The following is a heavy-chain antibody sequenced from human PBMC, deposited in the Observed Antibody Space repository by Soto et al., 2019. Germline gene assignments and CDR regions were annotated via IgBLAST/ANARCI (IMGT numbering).Heavy chain of an antibody. V-gene: IGHV4-34*01. Sequence: PSETLSLTCAVYGGSFSGYYWSWIRQPPGKGLEWIGEINHSGSTNYNPSLKSRVTISVDTSKNQFSLKLSSGTAADTAGYYCARGHGKRREPRLGAFDIWGQGTMVTAS. CDR1: GGSFSGYY. CDR2: INHSGST. CDR3: ARGHGKRREPRLGAFDI. D-gene: IGHD3-22*01. J-gene: IGHJ3*02.